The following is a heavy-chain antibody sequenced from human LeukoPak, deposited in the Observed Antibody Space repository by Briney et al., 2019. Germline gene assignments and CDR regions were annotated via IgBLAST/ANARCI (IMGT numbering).Heavy chain of an antibody. Sequence: GGSLRLSCAASGFTVRSSYMSWVRQAPGKGLEWVSVIYSDGSPDYADSAKGRFTISTDNSKNTLYLQMNSLRVEDTAVYYCARDGADNSGYYFGSLWGQGTVVTVSS. CDR1: GFTVRSSY. V-gene: IGHV3-53*01. D-gene: IGHD3-22*01. CDR3: ARDGADNSGYYFGSL. CDR2: IYSDGSP. J-gene: IGHJ3*01.